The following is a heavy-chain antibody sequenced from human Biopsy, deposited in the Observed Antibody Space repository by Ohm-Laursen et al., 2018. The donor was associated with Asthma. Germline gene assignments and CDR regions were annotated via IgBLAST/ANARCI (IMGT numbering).Heavy chain of an antibody. CDR1: GYTFISYA. V-gene: IGHV1-3*01. CDR3: ARTYYDFLTGQVKDVFGV. D-gene: IGHD3-9*01. CDR2: INAGNGNT. Sequence: EASVKVSCRASGYTFISYAIHWVRQAPGQRLEWMGWINAGNGNTKYSQKFQGRVTITRDTSASTAYMELSSLRSEDTAVYYCARTYYDFLTGQVKDVFGVWGQGTMVTVSS. J-gene: IGHJ3*01.